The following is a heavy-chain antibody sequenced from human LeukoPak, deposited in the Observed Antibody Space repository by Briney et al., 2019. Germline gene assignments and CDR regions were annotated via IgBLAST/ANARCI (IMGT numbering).Heavy chain of an antibody. CDR1: GYSISSGYY. CDR3: ARRHDYYDSSGYYSNFDY. D-gene: IGHD3-22*01. V-gene: IGHV4-38-2*01. Sequence: PSETLSLTCAVSGYSISSGYYWGWIRQPPGKGLEWIGSIYYSGSTYYNPSLKSRVTISVDTSKNQFSLKLSSVTAADTAVYYCARRHDYYDSSGYYSNFDYWGQGTLVTVSS. J-gene: IGHJ4*02. CDR2: IYYSGST.